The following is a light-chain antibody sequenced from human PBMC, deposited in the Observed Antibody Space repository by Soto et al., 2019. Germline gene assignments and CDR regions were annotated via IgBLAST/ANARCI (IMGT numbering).Light chain of an antibody. CDR1: QSISAW. CDR3: HQYHSYPLT. Sequence: DIQMTQSPSTLSASVGERVTITCRASQSISAWLAGYQQKPGKAPKLLIYKASNVESGVPSRFSGSGSGTEFTLTISSLQPDDVANDYCHQYHSYPLTLGQGTRLEIK. J-gene: IGKJ5*01. V-gene: IGKV1-5*03. CDR2: KAS.